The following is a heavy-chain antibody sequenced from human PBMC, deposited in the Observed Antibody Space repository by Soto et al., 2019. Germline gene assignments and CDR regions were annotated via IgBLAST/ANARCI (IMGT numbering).Heavy chain of an antibody. CDR1: GESISSYY. CDR2: IYYSGST. Sequence: ETLSLTGTVSGESISSYYWRWIRQPPGKGLEWIGYIYYSGSTNYTPSLKSRVTISVDTSKNQFSLKLSSVTAADTAVYYCARGDNPWYFDYWGQGTLVTVSS. V-gene: IGHV4-59*01. CDR3: ARGDNPWYFDY. J-gene: IGHJ4*02. D-gene: IGHD1-1*01.